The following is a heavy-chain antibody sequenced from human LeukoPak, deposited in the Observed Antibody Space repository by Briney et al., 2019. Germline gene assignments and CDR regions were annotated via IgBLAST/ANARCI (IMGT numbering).Heavy chain of an antibody. D-gene: IGHD2-2*01. CDR1: GFTFNNYG. CDR3: AKGPLRGTAAAIDY. Sequence: GGSLRLSCAASGFTFNNYGMHWVRQAPGKGLEWVAVISYDGRNIHYPDSVKGRFTISRDISTDTLWLQMDSLRTEDTAVYYCAKGPLRGTAAAIDYWGQGTLVTVSS. V-gene: IGHV3-30*18. J-gene: IGHJ4*02. CDR2: ISYDGRNI.